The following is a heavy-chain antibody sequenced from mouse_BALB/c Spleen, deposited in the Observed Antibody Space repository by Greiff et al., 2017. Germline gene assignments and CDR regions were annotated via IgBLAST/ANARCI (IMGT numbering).Heavy chain of an antibody. CDR3: AKNRDGYAMDY. J-gene: IGHJ4*01. Sequence: QVHVKQSGPSLVQPSQSLSITCTVSGFSLTSYGVHWVRQSPGKGLEWLGVIWRGGSTDYNAAFMSRLSITKDISKSQVFFKMNSLQADDTAIYYCAKNRDGYAMDYWGQGTSVTVSS. CDR2: IWRGGST. CDR1: GFSLTSYG. D-gene: IGHD3-3*01. V-gene: IGHV2-5-1*01.